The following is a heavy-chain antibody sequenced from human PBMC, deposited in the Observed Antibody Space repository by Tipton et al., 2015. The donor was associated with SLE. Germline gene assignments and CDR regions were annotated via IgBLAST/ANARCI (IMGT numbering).Heavy chain of an antibody. V-gene: IGHV3-66*02. Sequence: VRQAPGKGLDRVSPIYRGGRKHADSVKGRFTISRDNTKNVMNLQMNSLRADDTAVYCCARARSNDYYYFYMDVWGEGTTVTVSS. CDR3: ARARSNDYYYFYMDV. CDR2: IYRGGRK. D-gene: IGHD4-11*01. J-gene: IGHJ6*03.